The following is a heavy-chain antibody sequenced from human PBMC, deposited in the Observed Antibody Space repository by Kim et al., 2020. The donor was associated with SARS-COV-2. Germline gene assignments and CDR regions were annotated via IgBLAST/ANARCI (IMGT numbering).Heavy chain of an antibody. Sequence: GGSLRLSCAASGFTFSSYGMHWVRQAPGKGLEWVAVISYDGSNKYYADSVKGRFTISRDNSKNTLYLQMNSLRAEDTAVYYCAKASGYSSSWYSPDYWGQGTLVTVSS. CDR2: ISYDGSNK. CDR3: AKASGYSSSWYSPDY. V-gene: IGHV3-30*18. CDR1: GFTFSSYG. J-gene: IGHJ4*02. D-gene: IGHD6-13*01.